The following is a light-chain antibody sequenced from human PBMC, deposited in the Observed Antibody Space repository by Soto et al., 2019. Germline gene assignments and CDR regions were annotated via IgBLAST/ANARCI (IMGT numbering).Light chain of an antibody. V-gene: IGKV1-5*03. J-gene: IGKJ1*01. CDR1: QTISSW. CDR2: KAS. Sequence: DIQMTQSPSTLSGSVGDRVTITCRASQTISSWLAWYQQKPGKAPKLLINKASTLKSGVPSRFSGSGSGTEFTLTISSLQPDDFATYYCQHYNSYSEAFGQGTKVDIK. CDR3: QHYNSYSEA.